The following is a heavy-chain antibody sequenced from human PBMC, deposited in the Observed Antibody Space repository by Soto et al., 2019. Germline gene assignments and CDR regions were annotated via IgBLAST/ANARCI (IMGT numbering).Heavy chain of an antibody. J-gene: IGHJ6*02. CDR1: GFTFSSYA. CDR3: ARRIPFGYGMDV. D-gene: IGHD2-21*01. Sequence: EVQLVESGGGLVQPGGSLRLSCAASGFTFSSYAMHWVRQAPGKGLECVSAITSNGGNTDYASSVKGRFTISRDNSKNTLYLQMGSLRAEDMAVYYCARRIPFGYGMDVWGQGTTVTGSS. CDR2: ITSNGGNT. V-gene: IGHV3-64*01.